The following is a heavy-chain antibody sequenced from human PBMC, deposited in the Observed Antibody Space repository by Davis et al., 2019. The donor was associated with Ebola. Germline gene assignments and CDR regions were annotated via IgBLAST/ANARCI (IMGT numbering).Heavy chain of an antibody. Sequence: PGGSLRLSCAASGFTFSSHYMSWVRQAPGKGLEWVSIFYSDGNTYYADSVKGRFTISRDTSKNTLFLQMNSLRAEDTAVYYCARGYISGCFDYWGQGTLVTVSS. V-gene: IGHV3-53*01. D-gene: IGHD6-19*01. CDR3: ARGYISGCFDY. CDR1: GFTFSSHY. CDR2: FYSDGNT. J-gene: IGHJ4*02.